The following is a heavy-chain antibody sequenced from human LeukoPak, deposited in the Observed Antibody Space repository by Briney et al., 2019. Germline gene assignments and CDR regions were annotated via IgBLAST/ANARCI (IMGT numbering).Heavy chain of an antibody. D-gene: IGHD3-10*01. CDR1: GFTFTNYA. CDR2: INADNGNT. J-gene: IGHJ4*02. Sequence: ASVKVSCKASGFTFTNYAMHWVRQAPGQRLEWMAWINADNGNTKYSPKFQGRVTITRDTSASTVYMELSSLTSEDTAVYYCAREWVWFGESRYFSYWGQGTPVTVSS. V-gene: IGHV1-3*01. CDR3: AREWVWFGESRYFSY.